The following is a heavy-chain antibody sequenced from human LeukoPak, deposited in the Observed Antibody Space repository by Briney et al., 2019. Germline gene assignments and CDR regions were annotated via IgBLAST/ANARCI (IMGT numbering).Heavy chain of an antibody. V-gene: IGHV3-30*02. CDR2: IRYDGSNK. Sequence: GGSLRLSCAASGFTFSNAWMSWVRQAPGKGLEWVAFIRYDGSNKYYADSVKGRFTISRDNAKNSLYLQMNSLRAEDTAVYYCARDPSYGGKDAFDIWGQGTMVTVSS. D-gene: IGHD4-23*01. CDR3: ARDPSYGGKDAFDI. CDR1: GFTFSNAW. J-gene: IGHJ3*02.